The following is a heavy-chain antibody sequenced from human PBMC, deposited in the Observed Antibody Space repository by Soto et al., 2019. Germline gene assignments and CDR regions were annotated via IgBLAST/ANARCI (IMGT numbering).Heavy chain of an antibody. CDR3: ATLPPRIVVSLLPLPT. CDR1: DGSCSGYY. V-gene: IGHV4-34*01. J-gene: IGHJ5*02. CDR2: INHSGST. D-gene: IGHD2-21*01. Sequence: SQIMSLTCAVYDGSCSGYYWSWISKTPGKGLEWIGEINHSGSTNYSPSLRGRATISVDKSNNQFSLRLRSVTAADTAVYYCATLPPRIVVSLLPLPTWGQGILVTVSS.